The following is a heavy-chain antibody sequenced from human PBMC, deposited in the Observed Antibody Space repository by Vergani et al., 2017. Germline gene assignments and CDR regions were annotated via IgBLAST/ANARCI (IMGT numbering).Heavy chain of an antibody. CDR2: ISGSGGST. CDR3: AKDSPIYSSGWNYYYGMDV. Sequence: VQLVESGGGVVQPGRSLRLSCAASGFTFSSYAMSWVRQAPGKGLEWVSAISGSGGSTYYADSVKGRFTISRDNSKNTLYLQMNSLRAEDTAVYYCAKDSPIYSSGWNYYYGMDVWGQGTTVTVSS. CDR1: GFTFSSYA. V-gene: IGHV3-23*04. J-gene: IGHJ6*02. D-gene: IGHD6-19*01.